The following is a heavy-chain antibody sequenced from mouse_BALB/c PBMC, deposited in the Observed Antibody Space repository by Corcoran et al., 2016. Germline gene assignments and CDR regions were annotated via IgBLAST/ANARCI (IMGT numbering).Heavy chain of an antibody. V-gene: IGHV1S34*01. CDR2: ISCYNGAT. CDR3: ARRNGNYAMDY. Sequence: LVKTGASVKISCKAAGYSFTGYYMHWVKQSHGKSPEWIGYISCYNGATNYIQKFKGKATFTVDTSSTTAYMQFNSLTSEDSAVYYCARRNGNYAMDYWGQGTSVTVSS. D-gene: IGHD2-1*01. CDR1: GYSFTGYY. J-gene: IGHJ4*01.